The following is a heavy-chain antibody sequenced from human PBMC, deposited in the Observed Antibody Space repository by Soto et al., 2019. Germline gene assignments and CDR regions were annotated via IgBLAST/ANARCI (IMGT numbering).Heavy chain of an antibody. J-gene: IGHJ3*02. V-gene: IGHV1-69*13. D-gene: IGHD3-10*01. CDR3: ATSGWSSESAFDI. CDR1: GGTFSKYA. CDR2: ILPILGTA. Sequence: SVKVSCKASGGTFSKYAITWVRQAPGQGPEWMGGILPILGTAVYAQKFQGRVTITADEPTSTVYMELSSLRSQDTAVYYCATSGWSSESAFDIWGQGTMVTVSS.